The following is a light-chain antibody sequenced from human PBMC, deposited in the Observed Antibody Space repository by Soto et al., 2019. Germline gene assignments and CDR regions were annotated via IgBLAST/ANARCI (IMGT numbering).Light chain of an antibody. J-gene: IGKJ1*01. Sequence: EIVMTQSPATLSVSPGERATLSCRTSQSVSNNLAWYQQNPGQAPRLLFYGSSTRATGIPARFSGSGSGTDFTLTIHSLQSEDFAVYYCQQYNKWPWTFGQGTKVDIK. CDR1: QSVSNN. CDR3: QQYNKWPWT. V-gene: IGKV3-15*01. CDR2: GSS.